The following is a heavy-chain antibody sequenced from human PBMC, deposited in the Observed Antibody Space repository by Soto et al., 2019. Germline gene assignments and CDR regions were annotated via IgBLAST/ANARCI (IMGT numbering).Heavy chain of an antibody. CDR1: GGSISSGGYY. J-gene: IGHJ4*02. CDR3: ARGVTMVRGVIHTPYFDY. V-gene: IGHV4-31*03. CDR2: IYYSGST. D-gene: IGHD3-10*01. Sequence: QVQLQESGPGLVKPSQTLSLTCTVSGGSISSGGYYWSWIRQHPGKGLEWIGYIYYSGSTYYNPSLRSRLTISVDTSKNQFSLTLSSVTAADTAVYYCARGVTMVRGVIHTPYFDYWGQGTLVTVSS.